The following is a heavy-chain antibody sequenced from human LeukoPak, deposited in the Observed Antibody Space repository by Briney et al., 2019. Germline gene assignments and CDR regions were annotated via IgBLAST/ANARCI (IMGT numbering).Heavy chain of an antibody. V-gene: IGHV4-59*01. Sequence: SETLSLTCTVSGGSISSYYWSWIRQPPGKGLEWIGYIYYSGSTNYNPSLKSRVTISVDTSKNQFSLKLSSVTAADTAVYYCARENGDDFYDYWGQGTLVTVSS. CDR2: IYYSGST. J-gene: IGHJ4*02. CDR1: GGSISSYY. D-gene: IGHD4-17*01. CDR3: ARENGDDFYDY.